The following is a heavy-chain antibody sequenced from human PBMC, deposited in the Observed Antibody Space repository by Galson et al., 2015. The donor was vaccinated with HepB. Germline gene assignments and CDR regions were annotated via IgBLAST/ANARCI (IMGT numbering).Heavy chain of an antibody. V-gene: IGHV5-10-1*01. CDR2: IDPTDSYT. CDR3: ARHPPSIYYGD. CDR1: GYSFNSYW. D-gene: IGHD3-10*01. J-gene: IGHJ4*02. Sequence: SGAEVKKPGESLRISCMGSGYSFNSYWISWVRQMPGKGLEWMGRIDPTDSYTIYSPSSQGHVTISVDKSTSTAFLHWSSLKASDTAMYYCARHPPSIYYGDWGQGTLVTVSS.